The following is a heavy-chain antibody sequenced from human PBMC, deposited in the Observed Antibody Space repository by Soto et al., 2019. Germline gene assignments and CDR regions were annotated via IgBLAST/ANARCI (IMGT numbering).Heavy chain of an antibody. CDR1: GFTFSHVW. J-gene: IGHJ3*02. D-gene: IGHD2-2*01. CDR2: IKRKIDGETI. CDR3: ATEASCSSTSCPRAFDI. V-gene: IGHV3-15*01. Sequence: EVQLVESGGGLEKPGGSLRLSCVASGFTFSHVWMSWVRQAPGKGVEWVGRIKRKIDGETIDYAAPVKGRFTISRDDSKDTLYLQMNSLKTEDTAVYYCATEASCSSTSCPRAFDIWGQGTVVTVSS.